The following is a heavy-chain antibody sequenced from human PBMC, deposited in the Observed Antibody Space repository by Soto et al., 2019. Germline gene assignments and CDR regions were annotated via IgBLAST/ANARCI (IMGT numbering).Heavy chain of an antibody. CDR1: GFIFDDYT. Sequence: GGSLRLSCAASGFIFDDYTMHWVRQAPGKGLEWVSLIDWDGGSTYYADSVKGRFTISRDNSRNSLFLQMNSLRTEDTALYYCAKGGQPIMVMTDGGYFDYWGQGT. V-gene: IGHV3-43*01. CDR3: AKGGQPIMVMTDGGYFDY. D-gene: IGHD2-21*02. J-gene: IGHJ4*02. CDR2: IDWDGGST.